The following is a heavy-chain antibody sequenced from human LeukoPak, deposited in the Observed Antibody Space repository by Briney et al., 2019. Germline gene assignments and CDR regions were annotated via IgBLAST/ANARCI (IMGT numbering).Heavy chain of an antibody. Sequence: SETLSLTCTVSGGSISSSSYCWGWIRQLPGKGLEWIGSIYYSGSTYYNPSLKSRVTISRDNAKNTLYLQMNSLRAEDTAVYFCARETPVPGAYYLDSWGQGTLVTDAS. CDR3: ARETPVPGAYYLDS. CDR1: GGSISSSSYC. J-gene: IGHJ4*02. V-gene: IGHV4-39*02. CDR2: IYYSGST. D-gene: IGHD6-19*01.